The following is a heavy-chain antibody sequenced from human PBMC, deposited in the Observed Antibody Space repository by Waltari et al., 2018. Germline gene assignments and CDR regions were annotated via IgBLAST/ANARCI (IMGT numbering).Heavy chain of an antibody. CDR3: ARADIVVVIATSRPDAFDI. J-gene: IGHJ3*02. CDR2: ISYDGSNK. D-gene: IGHD2-21*01. V-gene: IGHV3-30-3*01. CDR1: GFTFSSYA. Sequence: QVQLVESGGGVVQPGRSLRLSCAASGFTFSSYAMHWVRQAPGKGLEWVAVISYDGSNKYYADSVKGRFTISRDNSKNTLYLQMNSLRAEDTAVYYCARADIVVVIATSRPDAFDIWGQGTMVTVSS.